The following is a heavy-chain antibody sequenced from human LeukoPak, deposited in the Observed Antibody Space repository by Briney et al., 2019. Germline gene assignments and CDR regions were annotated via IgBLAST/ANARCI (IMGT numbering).Heavy chain of an antibody. D-gene: IGHD2-15*01. CDR1: GGSISSSSYY. CDR3: ARGSRGGSFNFDY. V-gene: IGHV4-39*07. Sequence: NPSETLSLTCTVSGGSISSSSYYWGWIRQPPGKGLEWIGSIYYSGSTYYNPSLKSRVTISVDTSKNQFSLKLSSVTAADTAVYYCARGSRGGSFNFDYWGQGTLVTVSS. CDR2: IYYSGST. J-gene: IGHJ4*02.